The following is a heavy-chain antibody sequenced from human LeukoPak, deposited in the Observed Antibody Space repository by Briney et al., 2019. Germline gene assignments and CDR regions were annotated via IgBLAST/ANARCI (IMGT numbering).Heavy chain of an antibody. CDR1: GFTFSSYG. CDR3: ARGSQRGYSYGYHNY. V-gene: IGHV3-30*19. Sequence: PGRSLRLSCAASGFTFSSYGMHWVRQAPGKGLEWMAVISYDGNNKYYADSVKGRFTISRDNSKNTLYLQMNNLRPEDTAVYYCARGSQRGYSYGYHNYWGQGTPVTVSS. J-gene: IGHJ4*02. D-gene: IGHD5-18*01. CDR2: ISYDGNNK.